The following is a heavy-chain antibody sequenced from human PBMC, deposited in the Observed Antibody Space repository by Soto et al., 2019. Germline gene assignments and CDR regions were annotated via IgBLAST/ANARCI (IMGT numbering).Heavy chain of an antibody. CDR2: INAGNGNT. CDR3: ARAVAVPGDFDY. CDR1: GYTFTGYA. J-gene: IGHJ4*02. Sequence: QVQLVQSGAEEKKPGASVKVSCKASGYTFTGYAMHWVRQAPGQRLEWMGWINAGNGNTKYSQKFQGRVTITRDTSASTAYMGLRSLRSKATDVYYCARAVAVPGDFDYWGQGTLVTVSS. V-gene: IGHV1-3*05. D-gene: IGHD6-19*01.